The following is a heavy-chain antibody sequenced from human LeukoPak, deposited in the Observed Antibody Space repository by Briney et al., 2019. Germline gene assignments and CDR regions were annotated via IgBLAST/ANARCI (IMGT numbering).Heavy chain of an antibody. V-gene: IGHV4-34*01. CDR2: INHSGST. CDR1: GGSFSGYY. CDR3: ARGRLGTIFGVVTTSPIYNWFDP. J-gene: IGHJ5*02. Sequence: SETLSLTCAVYGGSFSGYYWSWIRQPPGKGLEWIGEINHSGSTNYNPSLKSRVTISVDTSKNQFSLKLSSVTAADTAVYYCARGRLGTIFGVVTTSPIYNWFDPWGQGTLVTVSS. D-gene: IGHD3-3*01.